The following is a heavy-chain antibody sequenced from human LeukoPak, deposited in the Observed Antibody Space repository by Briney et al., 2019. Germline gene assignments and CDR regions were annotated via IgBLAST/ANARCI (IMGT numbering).Heavy chain of an antibody. CDR2: ISSSSSYI. CDR3: ARAPGWLETYYFDY. CDR1: GFTFSSYS. D-gene: IGHD6-19*01. V-gene: IGHV3-21*01. J-gene: IGHJ4*02. Sequence: GGSLRLSCAASGFTFSSYSMNWVRQAPGKGLEWVSSISSSSSYIYYADSVKGRFTISRDNAKNSLYLQMNSLRAEDTAVYYCARAPGWLETYYFDYWGQGTLVTVSS.